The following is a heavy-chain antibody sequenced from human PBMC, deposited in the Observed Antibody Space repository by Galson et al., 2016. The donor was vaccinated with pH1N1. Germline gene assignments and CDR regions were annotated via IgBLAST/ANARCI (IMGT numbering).Heavy chain of an antibody. CDR2: INWNGGST. J-gene: IGHJ6*03. D-gene: IGHD2-8*01. Sequence: SLRLSCAASGFTFDDNGMSWVRQPPGKGLEWVASINWNGGSTSYADSGKGRFTISRDNARNSLYLQMNSLRVEDTALYYCAGVSRIVLMAPMDVWGKGTTVTVSS. CDR1: GFTFDDNG. CDR3: AGVSRIVLMAPMDV. V-gene: IGHV3-20*04.